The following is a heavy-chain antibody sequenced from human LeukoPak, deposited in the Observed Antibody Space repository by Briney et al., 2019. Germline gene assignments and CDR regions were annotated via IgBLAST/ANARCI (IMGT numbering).Heavy chain of an antibody. V-gene: IGHV4-39*07. J-gene: IGHJ4*02. CDR2: IHYSGKT. CDR1: GASISSSRHY. Sequence: SETLSLTCSVSGASISSSRHYWGWIRQPPGKGLEWIGNIHYSGKTNYNPSLKSRVTISVDRSKNQFSLKLSSVTAADTAVYYCARTVPAAKYFDYWGQGTLVTVSS. D-gene: IGHD2-2*01. CDR3: ARTVPAAKYFDY.